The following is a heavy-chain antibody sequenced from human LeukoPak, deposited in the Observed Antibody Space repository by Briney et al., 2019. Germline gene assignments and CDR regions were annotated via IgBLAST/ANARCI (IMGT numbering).Heavy chain of an antibody. CDR2: IYYSGST. V-gene: IGHV4-59*01. CDR1: GGSISSYY. CDR3: AGEGIAVAGWFDP. J-gene: IGHJ5*02. D-gene: IGHD6-19*01. Sequence: SETLSLTCTVSGGSISSYYWSWIRQPPGKGLEWIGYIYYSGSTNYNPSLKSRVTISVDTSKNQFSLKLSSVTAADTAVYYCAGEGIAVAGWFDPWGQGTLVTVSS.